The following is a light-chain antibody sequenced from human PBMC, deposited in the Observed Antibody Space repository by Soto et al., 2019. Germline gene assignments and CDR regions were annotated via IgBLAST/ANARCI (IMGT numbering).Light chain of an antibody. CDR1: QSVTSSN. V-gene: IGKV3-20*01. Sequence: PGARATISCRTSQSVTSSNLAWYQQRTGQAPRLLIFGASSSATGIPDRFSGSGSGTDFTLTISRLEPEDFAVYYCQLYGRSPLFTFGPGTKVDFK. CDR2: GAS. CDR3: QLYGRSPLFT. J-gene: IGKJ3*01.